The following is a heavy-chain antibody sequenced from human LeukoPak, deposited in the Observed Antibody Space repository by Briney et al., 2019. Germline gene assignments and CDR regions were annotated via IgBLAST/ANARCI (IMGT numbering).Heavy chain of an antibody. D-gene: IGHD1-20*01. CDR3: ARGRSYNWNDVHWFDP. CDR1: GFIVSTNY. CDR2: IYYGGST. J-gene: IGHJ5*02. Sequence: GGSLRLSCAASGFIVSTNYMSWVRQAPGKGLEWVSIIYYGGSTYYAGSVKGRFTISRDNSMNSVYLQMNTLKAEDTAVYYCARGRSYNWNDVHWFDPWGQGTLVTVSS. V-gene: IGHV3-53*01.